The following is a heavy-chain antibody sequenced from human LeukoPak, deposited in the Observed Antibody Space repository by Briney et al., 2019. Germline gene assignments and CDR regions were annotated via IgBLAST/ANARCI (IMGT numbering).Heavy chain of an antibody. CDR2: ISGSGGST. V-gene: IGHV3-23*01. Sequence: GGSLRLSCAASGFTFSSYAMSWVRQAPGKGLEWVSAISGSGGSTYYADSVKGRFTISRDNSKNTLYLQMNSLRAEDTAVYYCADYDSSGYYPSDYWGQGTLVTVSS. CDR1: GFTFSSYA. J-gene: IGHJ4*02. D-gene: IGHD3-22*01. CDR3: ADYDSSGYYPSDY.